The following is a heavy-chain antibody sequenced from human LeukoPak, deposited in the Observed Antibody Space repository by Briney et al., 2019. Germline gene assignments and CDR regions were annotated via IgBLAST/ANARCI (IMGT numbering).Heavy chain of an antibody. CDR3: ARVITVYNVYEEVAEYFQY. CDR1: GFTFSSYS. D-gene: IGHD5/OR15-5a*01. V-gene: IGHV3-7*01. CDR2: IKRDGSEK. Sequence: GGSLRLSCAASGFTFSSYSMNWVRQAPGKGLEWVANIKRDGSEKYYVDSVRGRFSISRDNSKNSLYLQMNSLRADDTAVYYCARVITVYNVYEEVAEYFQYWGQGTLVTVSS. J-gene: IGHJ1*01.